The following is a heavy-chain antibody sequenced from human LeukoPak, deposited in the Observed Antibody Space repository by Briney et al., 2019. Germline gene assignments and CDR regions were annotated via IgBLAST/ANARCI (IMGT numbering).Heavy chain of an antibody. V-gene: IGHV3-30*04. J-gene: IGHJ3*02. CDR1: GFTFSSYA. D-gene: IGHD6-19*01. Sequence: PGRSLRLSCAASGFTFSSYAMHWVRQPPGEGLEWVAVISYDGSNIYNADSVKGRFTISRDNSKNTQYLQMNSLRPEDTAVYYCARVRLQQWLYDGFDICGQGTLVTVSS. CDR2: ISYDGSNI. CDR3: ARVRLQQWLYDGFDI.